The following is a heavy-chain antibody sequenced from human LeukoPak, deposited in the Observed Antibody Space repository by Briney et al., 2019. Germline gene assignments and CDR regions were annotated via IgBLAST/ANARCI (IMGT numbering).Heavy chain of an antibody. D-gene: IGHD2-2*01. CDR2: IKQDGSDK. Sequence: GGSLRPSCAVSGFTFSTYWMSWVRQAPGKGLEWVANIKQDGSDKYYVDSVKGRFTISRDNAKNSLFLQMNSLRAEDTAVYYCARVRCSSNSCFPDYWGQGTLVTVSS. V-gene: IGHV3-7*01. CDR1: GFTFSTYW. CDR3: ARVRCSSNSCFPDY. J-gene: IGHJ4*02.